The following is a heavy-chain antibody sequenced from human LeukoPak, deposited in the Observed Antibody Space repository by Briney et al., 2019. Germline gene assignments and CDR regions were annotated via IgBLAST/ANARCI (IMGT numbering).Heavy chain of an antibody. D-gene: IGHD3-3*01. CDR2: ISAYNGNT. Sequence: GASVKVSCKASGYTFTSYGISWVRQAPGQGLEWMGWISAYNGNTNYAQKLQGRVTMTTDTSTSTAYMELSSLRSEDTAVYYCASGLRFLEWSHGDYWGQGTLVTVSS. CDR1: GYTFTSYG. CDR3: ASGLRFLEWSHGDY. V-gene: IGHV1-18*01. J-gene: IGHJ4*02.